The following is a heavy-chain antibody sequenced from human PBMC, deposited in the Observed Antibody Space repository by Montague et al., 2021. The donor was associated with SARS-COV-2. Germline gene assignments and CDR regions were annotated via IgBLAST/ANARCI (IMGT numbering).Heavy chain of an antibody. CDR3: ARVGRQQLVRLSGMDV. CDR2: IYYSGST. D-gene: IGHD6-13*01. CDR1: GGSISSSSYY. V-gene: IGHV4-39*07. Sequence: SETLSLTCTVSGGSISSSSYYWGWIRQPPGKGLEWIGSIYYSGSTNYXPSLKSRVTISVDTSKNQFSLKLSSVTAADTAVYYCARVGRQQLVRLSGMDVWGQGTTVTVSS. J-gene: IGHJ6*02.